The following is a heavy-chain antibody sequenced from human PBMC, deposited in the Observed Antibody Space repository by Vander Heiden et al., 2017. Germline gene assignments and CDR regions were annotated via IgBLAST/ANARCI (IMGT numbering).Heavy chain of an antibody. J-gene: IGHJ4*02. V-gene: IGHV3-30*18. Sequence: QVPLVESGGGVVQPGRYLRLYCKASGFKFSDYCMHWVRQVPGKGLELVTVVSHYGSVQRYADSVKGLFTISRDNSKNALYLQMDSLRPEDTAVYYCAKEASPRSATVDDCWGQGTLVTVSS. CDR3: AKEASPRSATVDDC. D-gene: IGHD1-1*01. CDR2: VSHYGSVQ. CDR1: GFKFSDYC.